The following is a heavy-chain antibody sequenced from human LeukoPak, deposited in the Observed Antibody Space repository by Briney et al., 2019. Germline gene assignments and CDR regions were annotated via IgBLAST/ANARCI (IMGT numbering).Heavy chain of an antibody. J-gene: IGHJ3*02. CDR2: INPSGGST. CDR1: GYTFTSYY. Sequence: ASVKVSCKASGYTFTSYYMHWVRQAPGQGLEWMGIINPSGGSTSYAQKFQGRVTMTRDMSTSTVYMELSSLRSEDTAVYYCARGITMIVDNNAEDAFDIWGQGTMVTVSS. CDR3: ARGITMIVDNNAEDAFDI. V-gene: IGHV1-46*01. D-gene: IGHD3-22*01.